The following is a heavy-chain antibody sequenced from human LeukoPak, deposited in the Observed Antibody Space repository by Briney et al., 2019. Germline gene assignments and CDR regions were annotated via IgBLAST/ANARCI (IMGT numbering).Heavy chain of an antibody. V-gene: IGHV1-69*08. Sequence: ASVKVSCKSSGGTFSTYTISWVRQAPGQGLEWMGRIIPILSQTNYALEFRGRFTMTADKSTNTAYMELSSLRSEDTAVYFCAKVRGSDAFDMWGQGTMVTVSS. J-gene: IGHJ3*02. CDR3: AKVRGSDAFDM. CDR2: IIPILSQT. D-gene: IGHD3-10*01. CDR1: GGTFSTYT.